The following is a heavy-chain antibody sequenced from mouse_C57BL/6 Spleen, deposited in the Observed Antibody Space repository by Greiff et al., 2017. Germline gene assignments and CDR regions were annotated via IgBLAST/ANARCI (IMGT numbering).Heavy chain of an antibody. CDR1: GYTFTSYW. Sequence: VKLQQPGAELVMPGASVKLSCKASGYTFTSYWMHWVKQRPGQGLEWIGEIDPSDSYTNYNQKFKGKSTLTVDKSSSTAYMQLSSLTSEDSAVYYCARGLRQGGFAYWGQGTLVTVSA. J-gene: IGHJ3*01. CDR3: ARGLRQGGFAY. V-gene: IGHV1-69*01. D-gene: IGHD2-4*01. CDR2: IDPSDSYT.